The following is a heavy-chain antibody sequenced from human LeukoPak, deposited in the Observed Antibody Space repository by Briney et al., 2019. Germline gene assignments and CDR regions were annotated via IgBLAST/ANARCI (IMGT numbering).Heavy chain of an antibody. D-gene: IGHD6-19*01. Sequence: SETLSLTCAVYGGSFSGYYWSWIRQPPGKGLEWIGEINHSGSTNYNPSLKSRVTISVDTSKNQFSLKLSSVTAADTAVYYCARVTPTGYSSGWTYYYYYGMDVWGQGTTVTVSS. CDR3: ARVTPTGYSSGWTYYYYYGMDV. J-gene: IGHJ6*02. CDR2: INHSGST. V-gene: IGHV4-34*01. CDR1: GGSFSGYY.